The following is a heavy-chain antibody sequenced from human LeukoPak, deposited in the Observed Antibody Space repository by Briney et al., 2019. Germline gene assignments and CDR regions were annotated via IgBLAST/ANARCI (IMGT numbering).Heavy chain of an antibody. CDR1: GGSISSGDCY. D-gene: IGHD3-9*01. Sequence: SQTLSLTCTVSGGSISSGDCYWSWIRQPPGKGLEWIGYIYYSGSTYYNPSLKSRVTISVDTSKNQFSLKLSSVTAADTAVYYCARVYYDILTGYYKGYYFDYWGQGTLVTVSS. V-gene: IGHV4-30-4*01. CDR2: IYYSGST. CDR3: ARVYYDILTGYYKGYYFDY. J-gene: IGHJ4*02.